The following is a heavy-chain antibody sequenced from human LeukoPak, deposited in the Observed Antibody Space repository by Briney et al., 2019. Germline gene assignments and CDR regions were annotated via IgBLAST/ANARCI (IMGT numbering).Heavy chain of an antibody. D-gene: IGHD4-23*01. Sequence: PWGSLRLSCAASGFTFSTYAMSWVRQAPGKGLEWVSGISGSGAATYYADSVKGRFTISRDNSKNTLYLQMNSLRAEDTAVYYCARAPEWYGGNSYFQHWGQGTLVTVSS. CDR3: ARAPEWYGGNSYFQH. CDR2: ISGSGAAT. J-gene: IGHJ1*01. CDR1: GFTFSTYA. V-gene: IGHV3-23*01.